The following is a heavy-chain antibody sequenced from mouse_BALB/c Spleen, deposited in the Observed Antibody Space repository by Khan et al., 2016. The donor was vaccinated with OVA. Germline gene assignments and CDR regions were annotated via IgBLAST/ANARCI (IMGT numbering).Heavy chain of an antibody. Sequence: QIQLQQSGAELAKPGASVKMSCKASGYTFSNYWIHWVKQRPGQGLEWIGYINPRSGYTYYNQPFNDKATLTTDKSSSTAYMPLSSLTSEDSAVNYCARDRIDYWGQGTTLTVSS. CDR1: GYTFSNYW. CDR3: ARDRIDY. CDR2: INPRSGYT. V-gene: IGHV1-7*01. J-gene: IGHJ2*01.